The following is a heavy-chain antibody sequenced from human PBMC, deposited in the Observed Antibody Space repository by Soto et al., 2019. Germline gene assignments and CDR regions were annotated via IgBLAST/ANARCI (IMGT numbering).Heavy chain of an antibody. CDR1: GYSFAGYW. D-gene: IGHD5-18*01. Sequence: RGESLKISCKVSGYSFAGYWITWVRQKPGKGLEWMGRIDPSDSQTYYSPSFRGHVTISVTKSITTVFLQWSSLRASDTAMYYCARQIYDTDTGPNFQYYFDSWGQGTPVTVSS. CDR2: IDPSDSQT. V-gene: IGHV5-10-1*01. J-gene: IGHJ4*02. CDR3: ARQIYDTDTGPNFQYYFDS.